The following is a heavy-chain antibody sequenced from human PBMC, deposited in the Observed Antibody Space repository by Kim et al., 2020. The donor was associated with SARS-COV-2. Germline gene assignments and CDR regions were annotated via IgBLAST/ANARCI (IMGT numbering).Heavy chain of an antibody. CDR2: IWYDGSNK. D-gene: IGHD6-19*01. CDR1: GFTFSSYG. CDR3: AKDGPSGWGSYYYGMDV. J-gene: IGHJ6*02. V-gene: IGHV3-33*06. Sequence: GGSLRLSCAASGFTFSSYGMHWVRQAPGKGLEWVAVIWYDGSNKYYADSVKGRFTISRDNSKNTLYLQMNSLRAEDTAVYYCAKDGPSGWGSYYYGMDVWGQGTTGTVSS.